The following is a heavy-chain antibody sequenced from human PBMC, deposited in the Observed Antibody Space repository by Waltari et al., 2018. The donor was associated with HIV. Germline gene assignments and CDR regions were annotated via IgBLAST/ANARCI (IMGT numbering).Heavy chain of an antibody. CDR1: GFTVSSNY. CDR3: ARVPRQSIAAPYYDP. J-gene: IGHJ5*02. Sequence: EVQLVESGGGLVKPWGSLRLSCAASGFTVSSNYMSWVRPPPGKGLEWVSVIYSGGSTYYADSGKGRFTISRHNSKNTLYLQMNSLRAEDTAVYYCARVPRQSIAAPYYDPWGQGTLVTVSS. V-gene: IGHV3-53*04. D-gene: IGHD6-6*01. CDR2: IYSGGST.